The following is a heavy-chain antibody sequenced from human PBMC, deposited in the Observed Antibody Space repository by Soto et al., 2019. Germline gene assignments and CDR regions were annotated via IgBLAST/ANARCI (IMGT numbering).Heavy chain of an antibody. D-gene: IGHD2-15*01. CDR1: GFTFSSYW. CDR3: ARGAYCCGGTCYHDRRIVDY. Sequence: EVQLVESGGGLVQPGGSLRLSCAGSGFTFSSYWMHWVRQGPGKGLVWVSRINSDGSSTTYADSVKGRFTISRDNAKNTLYLQMNSLRAEDTAVYYCARGAYCCGGTCYHDRRIVDYWGQGTLVTVSS. J-gene: IGHJ4*02. CDR2: INSDGSST. V-gene: IGHV3-74*01.